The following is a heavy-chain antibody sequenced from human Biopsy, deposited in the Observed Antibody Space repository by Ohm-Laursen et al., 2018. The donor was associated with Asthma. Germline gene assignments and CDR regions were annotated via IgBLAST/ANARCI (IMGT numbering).Heavy chain of an antibody. CDR3: AREGITGTTAWFDP. CDR1: GDSLGSFINYA. V-gene: IGHV1-2*06. D-gene: IGHD1-7*01. CDR2: INPNSGGT. J-gene: IGHJ5*02. Sequence: ASVKVSCKASGDSLGSFINYAISWVRQAPGQGLEWMGRINPNSGGTNYAQKFQGRVTMTRDTSISTAYMELSRLRSDDTAVYYCAREGITGTTAWFDPWGQGTLVTVSS.